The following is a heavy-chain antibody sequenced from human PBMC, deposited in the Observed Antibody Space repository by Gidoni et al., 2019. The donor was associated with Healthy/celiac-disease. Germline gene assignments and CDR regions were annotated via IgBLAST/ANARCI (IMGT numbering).Heavy chain of an antibody. J-gene: IGHJ4*02. CDR3: AREDYGSGSYYYYFDY. V-gene: IGHV3-48*03. Sequence: EVQLVESGGGLVQPGGSLRLSCAASGFTFSSYEMHWVRQAPGKGLEWVSYISSSGSTIYYADSVKGRFTIARDNAKNSLYLQMNSLRAEDTAVYYCAREDYGSGSYYYYFDYWGQGTLVTVSS. CDR1: GFTFSSYE. D-gene: IGHD3-10*01. CDR2: ISSSGSTI.